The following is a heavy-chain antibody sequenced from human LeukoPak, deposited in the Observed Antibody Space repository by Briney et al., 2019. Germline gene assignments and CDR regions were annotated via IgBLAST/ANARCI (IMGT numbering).Heavy chain of an antibody. CDR1: GFPFSSYS. CDR2: ISSSSSYI. D-gene: IGHD5-18*01. CDR3: AKRSSAMAYYFDY. Sequence: GSLRLSCAASGFPFSSYSMNWVRQAPGKGLEWVSSISSSSSYIYYADSVKGRFTISRDNSKNTLYLQMNSLRAEDTAVYYCAKRSSAMAYYFDYWGQGTLVTVSS. J-gene: IGHJ4*02. V-gene: IGHV3-21*04.